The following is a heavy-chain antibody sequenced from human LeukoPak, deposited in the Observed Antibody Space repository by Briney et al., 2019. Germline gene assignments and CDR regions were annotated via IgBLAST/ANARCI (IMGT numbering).Heavy chain of an antibody. V-gene: IGHV5-51*01. J-gene: IGHJ4*02. CDR3: ARRQGAATYFDY. CDR1: GYSFSSNW. CDR2: IYAGDSDT. D-gene: IGHD6-13*01. Sequence: GESLKISCKGSGYSFSSNWIGWVRQMPEKGLEWMGIIYAGDSDTTYSPSFQGQVTISADKSINTACLQWISLKASDTAMYYCARRQGAATYFDYWGQGTLVTVSS.